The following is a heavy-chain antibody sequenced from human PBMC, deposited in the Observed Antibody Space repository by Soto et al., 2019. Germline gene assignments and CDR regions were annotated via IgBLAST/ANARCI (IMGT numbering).Heavy chain of an antibody. V-gene: IGHV1-2*04. CDR3: ARDIGPDIVVVPAGMDV. CDR1: GYTFTGYY. J-gene: IGHJ6*02. CDR2: INPNSGGT. Sequence: QVQLVQSGAEVKTPGASVKVSCKASGYTFTGYYMHWVRQAPGQGLEWMGWINPNSGGTNYAQKFQGWVTMTRDTSISTAYMELSRLRSDDTAVYYCARDIGPDIVVVPAGMDVWGQGTTVTVSS. D-gene: IGHD2-2*01.